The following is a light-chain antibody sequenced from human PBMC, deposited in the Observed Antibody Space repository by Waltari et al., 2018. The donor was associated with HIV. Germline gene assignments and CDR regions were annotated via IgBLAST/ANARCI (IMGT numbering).Light chain of an antibody. J-gene: IGKJ3*01. CDR2: ATS. V-gene: IGKV3-20*01. CDR1: QFVSNSH. Sequence: ETVLTQSPGTLSLSPGERATLSCRASQFVSNSHLAWYRQKPGQPPELLIYATSSRATGVPDRFSGSGSGTDFTLTISRLEPGDFVVYYCQQYATSPVTFGPGTKVHL. CDR3: QQYATSPVT.